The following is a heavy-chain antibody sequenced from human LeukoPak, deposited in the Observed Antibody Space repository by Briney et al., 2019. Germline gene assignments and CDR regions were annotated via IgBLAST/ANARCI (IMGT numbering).Heavy chain of an antibody. J-gene: IGHJ6*04. CDR2: ISSSGSTI. Sequence: GGSLRLSCAASGFTFSSYEMNWVRQAPGKGLEWVSYISSSGSTIYYADSVKGRFTISRDNAKNSLYLQMNSLRAEDTAVYYCANAPGYSGYDPLLDVWGKGTTVTISS. CDR1: GFTFSSYE. D-gene: IGHD5-12*01. CDR3: ANAPGYSGYDPLLDV. V-gene: IGHV3-48*03.